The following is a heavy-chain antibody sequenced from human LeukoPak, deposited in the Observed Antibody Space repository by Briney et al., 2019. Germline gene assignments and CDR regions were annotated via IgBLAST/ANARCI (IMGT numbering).Heavy chain of an antibody. D-gene: IGHD6-19*01. CDR3: ARVDSGSACAS. CDR1: GFILSSYS. CDR2: ISRNGGDT. J-gene: IGHJ1*01. Sequence: GGSLRLSCAASGFILSSYSMHWVCQAPGKGLQFVSAISRNGGDTYYANSVKGRFTISRDISKNTLYLQMGSLRPEDMAVYYCARVDSGSACASWGQGILVTVSS. V-gene: IGHV3-64*01.